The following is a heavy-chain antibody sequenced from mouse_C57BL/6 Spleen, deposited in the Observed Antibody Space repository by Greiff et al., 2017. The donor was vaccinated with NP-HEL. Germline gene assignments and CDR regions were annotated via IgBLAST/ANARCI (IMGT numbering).Heavy chain of an antibody. J-gene: IGHJ4*01. Sequence: VQLQQSGAELARPGASVKMSCKASGYTFTSYTMHRVEPRPGPGLEWIGYINPSSGYTKYNPKFKDKATLTADKSSSTAYMQLISMTSEDSAVCYCARALVIGSYCCAMDYWGQGASVTVSS. CDR1: GYTFTSYT. D-gene: IGHD2-1*01. CDR3: ARALVIGSYCCAMDY. CDR2: INPSSGYT. V-gene: IGHV1-4*01.